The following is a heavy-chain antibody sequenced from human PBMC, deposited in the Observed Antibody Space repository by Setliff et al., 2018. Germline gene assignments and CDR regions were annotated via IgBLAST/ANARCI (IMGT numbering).Heavy chain of an antibody. Sequence: SETLSLTCNVSGASISRTSYYWGWIRQSPGKGVEWIASVSFSGSTYYNSALKSRATIFAHKSQTHFSLRLTSATAADTAVYFCARVLVLGYNWFDPWGQGTLVTVSS. CDR3: ARVLVLGYNWFDP. CDR2: VSFSGST. J-gene: IGHJ5*02. CDR1: GASISRTSYY. V-gene: IGHV4-39*02. D-gene: IGHD3-10*01.